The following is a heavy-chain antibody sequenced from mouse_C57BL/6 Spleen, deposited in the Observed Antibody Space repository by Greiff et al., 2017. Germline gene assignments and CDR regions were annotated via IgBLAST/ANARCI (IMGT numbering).Heavy chain of an antibody. D-gene: IGHD3-1*01. CDR3: ARYGLGIWAMDY. Sequence: DVQLVESGGGLVQPGGSLSLSCAASGFTFTDYYMSWVRQPPGKALEWLGFIRNKANGYTTEYSASVKGRFTISRDNSQSILYLQMNALVAEDSAIYYCARYGLGIWAMDYRGQGASVTGAS. J-gene: IGHJ4*01. CDR1: GFTFTDYY. V-gene: IGHV7-3*01. CDR2: IRNKANGYTT.